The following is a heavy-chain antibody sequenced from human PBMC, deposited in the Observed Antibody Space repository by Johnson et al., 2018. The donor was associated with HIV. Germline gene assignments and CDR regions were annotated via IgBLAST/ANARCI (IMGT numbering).Heavy chain of an antibody. V-gene: IGHV3-23*04. CDR1: GFTVSSNY. Sequence: VQLVESGGGLVQPGGSLTLSCSSSGFTVSSNYMSWVRQAPGKGLEWVSVISGSGGSTYYADSVKGRFTISRDNSKNTLYLQMNSLRAEDTAVYYCAKSSSSFGAFDIWGQGTMVTVSS. CDR3: AKSSSSFGAFDI. D-gene: IGHD6-6*01. J-gene: IGHJ3*02. CDR2: ISGSGGST.